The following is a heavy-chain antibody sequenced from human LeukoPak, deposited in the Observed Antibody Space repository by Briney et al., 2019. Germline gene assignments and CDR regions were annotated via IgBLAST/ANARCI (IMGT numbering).Heavy chain of an antibody. V-gene: IGHV3-53*01. CDR3: ARDKRIAVAGTHYYYYGMDV. CDR1: GFTVGSSY. Sequence: GGSLRLSCAASGFTVGSSYMNWVRQAPGKGLEWVSLIYGGGNTYYADSVKGRFTISRDNSKNTLYLQMNSLRAEDTAVYYCARDKRIAVAGTHYYYYGMDVWGQGTTVTVSS. J-gene: IGHJ6*02. CDR2: IYGGGNT. D-gene: IGHD6-19*01.